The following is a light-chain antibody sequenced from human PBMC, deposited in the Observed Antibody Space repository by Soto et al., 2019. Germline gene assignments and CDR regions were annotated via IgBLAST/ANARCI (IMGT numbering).Light chain of an antibody. CDR1: QSISSW. J-gene: IGKJ1*01. V-gene: IGKV1-5*01. Sequence: DIQMIQSPSTLSASVGDRVTITCRASQSISSWLAWYQQKPGKAPKLLIYDASSLESGVPSRFSGSGSGTEFTLTISSLQPDDFATYYCQQYNSYSWTFDQGTKVEIK. CDR2: DAS. CDR3: QQYNSYSWT.